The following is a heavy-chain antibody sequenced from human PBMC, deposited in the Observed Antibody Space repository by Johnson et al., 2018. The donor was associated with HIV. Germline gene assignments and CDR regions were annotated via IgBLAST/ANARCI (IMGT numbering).Heavy chain of an antibody. CDR1: GFTFSDYY. J-gene: IGHJ3*01. Sequence: MQLVESGGGLVKPGGSLRLSCAASGFTFSDYYMSWIRQAPGKGLEWVVVISYDGSNKYYADSVKGRFTISRDNSKNTLYLQMSSLRVEDTAMYYCARDGESQQLPLGDAFDVWGRGTLVTVSS. CDR3: ARDGESQQLPLGDAFDV. D-gene: IGHD6-13*01. V-gene: IGHV3-30*03. CDR2: ISYDGSNK.